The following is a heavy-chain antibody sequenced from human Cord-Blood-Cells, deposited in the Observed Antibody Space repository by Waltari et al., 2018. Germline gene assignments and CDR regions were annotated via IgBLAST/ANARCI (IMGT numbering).Heavy chain of an antibody. CDR3: ARDLIYYDSSGYYPTFGY. V-gene: IGHV3-33*01. CDR2: IWYDGSNK. J-gene: IGHJ4*02. CDR1: GFTFSSYG. D-gene: IGHD3-22*01. Sequence: QVQLVESGGGVVQPGGSLRLSCAASGFTFSSYGMNWVRPAPGTGVEWVAVIWYDGSNKYYADSVKGRFTISRDNSKNTLYLQMNSLRAEDTAVYYCARDLIYYDSSGYYPTFGYWGQGTLVTVSS.